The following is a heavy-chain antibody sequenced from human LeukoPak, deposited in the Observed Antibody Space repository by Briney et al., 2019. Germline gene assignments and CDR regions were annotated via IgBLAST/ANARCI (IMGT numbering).Heavy chain of an antibody. V-gene: IGHV3-30*02. CDR3: AKVYDVTYYFDY. D-gene: IGHD3-16*01. J-gene: IGHJ4*02. Sequence: GGSLRLSCAASGFPFSSYGMHWVRQAPGKGLEWVAFIRYDGSNKYYADSVKGRFTISRDNSKNTLYLQMNSLRAEDTAVYYCAKVYDVTYYFDYWGQGTLVSVSS. CDR2: IRYDGSNK. CDR1: GFPFSSYG.